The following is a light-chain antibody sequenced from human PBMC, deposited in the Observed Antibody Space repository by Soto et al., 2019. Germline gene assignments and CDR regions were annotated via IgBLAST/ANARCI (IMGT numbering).Light chain of an antibody. Sequence: DILLTQSPATLSLSPGGRATLSCRASQSVSTYLTWYQQKPGQAPRLLIYEASKRATGVPARFSGSGSGTDFTLTISSLEPEDFAVYYCQQRGSWPLTFGGGTKVDIK. J-gene: IGKJ4*01. CDR1: QSVSTY. V-gene: IGKV3-11*01. CDR2: EAS. CDR3: QQRGSWPLT.